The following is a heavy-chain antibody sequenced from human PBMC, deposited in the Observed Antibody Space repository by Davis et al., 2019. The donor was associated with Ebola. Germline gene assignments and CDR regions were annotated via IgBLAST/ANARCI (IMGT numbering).Heavy chain of an antibody. CDR2: IYSGGST. D-gene: IGHD4-17*01. Sequence: GGSLRLSCAASGFTVSSNYMSWVRQAPGKGLEWVSVIYSGGSTYYADSVKGRFTISRHNSKNTLYLQMNSLRAEDTAVYYCAREVFGWDYGDYWWFDPWGQGTLVTVSS. V-gene: IGHV3-53*04. CDR3: AREVFGWDYGDYWWFDP. J-gene: IGHJ5*02. CDR1: GFTVSSNY.